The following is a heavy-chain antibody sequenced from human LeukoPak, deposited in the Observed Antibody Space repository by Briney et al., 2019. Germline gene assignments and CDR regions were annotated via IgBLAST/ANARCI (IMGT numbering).Heavy chain of an antibody. CDR2: IYYRGDT. CDR3: ARHGLPYFDY. V-gene: IGHV4-39*01. D-gene: IGHD3/OR15-3a*01. J-gene: IGHJ4*02. CDR1: GGSFGISSYY. Sequence: SEPLSLTCTVSGGSFGISSYYWAWIRQTPGMGLEWIGSIYYRGDTLYKPSLQSRVTISLDTSKSQFSLTLNSATAADTAVYYCARHGLPYFDYWGQGAPVTVSS.